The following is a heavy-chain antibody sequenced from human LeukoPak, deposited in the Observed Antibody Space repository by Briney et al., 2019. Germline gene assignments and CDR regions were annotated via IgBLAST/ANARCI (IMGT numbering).Heavy chain of an antibody. D-gene: IGHD3-16*01. Sequence: GGSLRLSCAASGLSFSSFTMSWVRQGPARGLEWVSSIRGNGDTFYADSVKGRFTLFSDSSTNTVYFQLNNLRVEDTAIYYCAKASWVSSTDAVRWGQGTLVTVSS. CDR1: GLSFSSFT. CDR2: IRGNGDT. J-gene: IGHJ4*02. V-gene: IGHV3-23*01. CDR3: AKASWVSSTDAVR.